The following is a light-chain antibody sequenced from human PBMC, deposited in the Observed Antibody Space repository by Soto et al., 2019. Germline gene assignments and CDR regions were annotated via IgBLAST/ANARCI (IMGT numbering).Light chain of an antibody. Sequence: DIQMTQSPSTLSGSVGDRVTITCRASQTISSWLAWYQQKPGKAPKLLIYKASTLKSGVPSRFSGSGSGTDFTLTISSLQSEDFATYYCQQSYSIPRLTFGPGTRVEIK. CDR3: QQSYSIPRLT. CDR1: QTISSW. CDR2: KAS. J-gene: IGKJ3*01. V-gene: IGKV1-5*03.